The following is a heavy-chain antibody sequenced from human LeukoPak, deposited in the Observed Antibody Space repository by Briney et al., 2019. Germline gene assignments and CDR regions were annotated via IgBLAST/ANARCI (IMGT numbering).Heavy chain of an antibody. V-gene: IGHV1-69*04. CDR3: ARGDMTTVTGNFDY. D-gene: IGHD4-17*01. Sequence: GASVEVSCKASGGTFSSYAISWVRQAPGQGLEWMGRIIPILGIANYAQKFQGRVTITADKSTSTAYMELSSLRSEDTAVYYCARGDMTTVTGNFDYWGQGTLVTVSS. J-gene: IGHJ4*02. CDR2: IIPILGIA. CDR1: GGTFSSYA.